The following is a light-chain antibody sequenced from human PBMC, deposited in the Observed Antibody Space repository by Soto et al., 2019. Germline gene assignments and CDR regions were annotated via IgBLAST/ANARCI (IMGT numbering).Light chain of an antibody. CDR2: AAS. J-gene: IGKJ4*01. Sequence: DIQMTQSPSSLSASVGDRVTITCRASQSISSYLNWYQQKPRKAPKLLIYAASSLQSGVPSRFSGSGSGTDFTLTISSLQPEDFATYYCQQSYSTPLTFGGWTKVEIK. V-gene: IGKV1-39*01. CDR1: QSISSY. CDR3: QQSYSTPLT.